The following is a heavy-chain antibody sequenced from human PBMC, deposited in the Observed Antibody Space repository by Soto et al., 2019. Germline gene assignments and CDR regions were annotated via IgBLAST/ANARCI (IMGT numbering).Heavy chain of an antibody. CDR2: IYYSGST. D-gene: IGHD2-15*01. Sequence: SETLSLTCTVSGGSITSHSYYWGWIRQSPGKGLEWIGIIYYSGSTYYNPSLKSRVTVSVDTSKNQFSLKVTSVTAADTAVYYCARLLPRRAMVVVTPDYWGQGTRVTVSA. V-gene: IGHV4-39*01. J-gene: IGHJ4*02. CDR3: ARLLPRRAMVVVTPDY. CDR1: GGSITSHSYY.